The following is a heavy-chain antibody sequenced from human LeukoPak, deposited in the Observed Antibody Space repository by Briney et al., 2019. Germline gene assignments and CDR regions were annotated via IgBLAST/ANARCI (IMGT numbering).Heavy chain of an antibody. CDR2: IYSGGST. CDR3: AREGSIYYYDSSGYFGY. V-gene: IGHV4-61*02. D-gene: IGHD3-22*01. J-gene: IGHJ4*02. CDR1: GDSTSSGPYY. Sequence: SQTLSLTCTVSGDSTSSGPYYWSWLRQPAGKELEWIGRIYSGGSTSYNPSVKSRVTISVDTFKNQFSLKLSSVIAADTAIYYCAREGSIYYYDSSGYFGYWGQGTLVTLSS.